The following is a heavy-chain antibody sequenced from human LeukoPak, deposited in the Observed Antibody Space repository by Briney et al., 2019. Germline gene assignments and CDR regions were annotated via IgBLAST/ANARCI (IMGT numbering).Heavy chain of an antibody. CDR1: GGSISSSSYY. CDR2: IYYSGST. D-gene: IGHD5-12*01. Sequence: SETLSLTCTVSGGSISSSSYYWGWIRQPPGKGLEWIGSIYYSGSTYYNPSLKSRVTISVGMSKNQFSLKLSSVTAADTAVYYCARHEVVATIVGYHYYGKDVWGQGTTVTVSS. J-gene: IGHJ6*02. V-gene: IGHV4-39*01. CDR3: ARHEVVATIVGYHYYGKDV.